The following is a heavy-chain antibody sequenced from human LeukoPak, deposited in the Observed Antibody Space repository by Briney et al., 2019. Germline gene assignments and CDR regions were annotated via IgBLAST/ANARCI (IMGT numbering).Heavy chain of an antibody. CDR3: ARPDTAMVLPDY. Sequence: PGGSLRLSCAASGFTFSSYWMHWVRQAPGKGLVWVSRINSDGSSTTYADSVKGRFTISRDNAKNTLYLQMNSLRADDTAVYYCARPDTAMVLPDYWGQGTLVTVYS. CDR1: GFTFSSYW. V-gene: IGHV3-74*03. CDR2: INSDGSST. D-gene: IGHD5-18*01. J-gene: IGHJ4*02.